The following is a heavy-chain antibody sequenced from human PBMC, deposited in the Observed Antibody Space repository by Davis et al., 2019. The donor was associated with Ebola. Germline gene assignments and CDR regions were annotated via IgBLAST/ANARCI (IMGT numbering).Heavy chain of an antibody. V-gene: IGHV3-30-3*01. CDR1: GFTFSSYA. CDR2: ISYDGSNK. Sequence: GESLKISCAASGFTFSSYAMHWVRQAPGKGLEWVAVISYDGSNKYYADSVKGRFTISRDNSKNTLYLQMNSLRAEDTAVYYCARHEGIQLWLRWFDPWGQGTLVTVSS. D-gene: IGHD5-18*01. CDR3: ARHEGIQLWLRWFDP. J-gene: IGHJ5*02.